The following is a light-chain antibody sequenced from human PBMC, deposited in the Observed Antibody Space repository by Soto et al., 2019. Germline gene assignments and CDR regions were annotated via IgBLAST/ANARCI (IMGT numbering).Light chain of an antibody. CDR2: EVS. V-gene: IGKV2D-29*02. CDR3: MQSTQLPPT. J-gene: IGKJ5*01. Sequence: DVVMTQTPLSLSVAPGQPASISCKSSQSLLHITGETFLFWYLQKPGQSPQLLIYEVSTRVSGVPDRFSGSGSGTDFTLEISRVETDDVGIYYCMQSTQLPPTFGQGTLLEVK. CDR1: QSLLHITGETF.